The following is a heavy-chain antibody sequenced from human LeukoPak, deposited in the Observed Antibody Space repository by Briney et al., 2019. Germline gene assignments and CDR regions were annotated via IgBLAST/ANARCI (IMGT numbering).Heavy chain of an antibody. D-gene: IGHD6-13*01. V-gene: IGHV7-4-1*02. CDR1: GYTFISYA. CDR3: ARDQSSSWSNYYYMDV. CDR2: INTNTGNP. J-gene: IGHJ6*03. Sequence: ASVKVSCKASGYTFISYAMNWVRQAPGQGLEWMGWINTNTGNPTYAQGFTGRFVFSLDTSVSTAYLQISSLKAEDTAVYHCARDQSSSWSNYYYMDVWGKGTTVTVS.